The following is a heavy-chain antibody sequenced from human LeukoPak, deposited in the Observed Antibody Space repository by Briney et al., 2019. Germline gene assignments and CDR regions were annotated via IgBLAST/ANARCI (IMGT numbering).Heavy chain of an antibody. J-gene: IGHJ6*03. CDR3: ARQRADYFYHYMDV. V-gene: IGHV4-39*01. CDR2: IYYSGTT. CDR1: GGSIDSSSYY. Sequence: SETLSLTCTVSGGSIDSSSYYWDWIRQPPGKGLEWLGNIYYSGTTFYTSSLKSRVTISTDMSKNQFSLRLTSVTAADTAVYYCARQRADYFYHYMDVWGKGTTVIVSS.